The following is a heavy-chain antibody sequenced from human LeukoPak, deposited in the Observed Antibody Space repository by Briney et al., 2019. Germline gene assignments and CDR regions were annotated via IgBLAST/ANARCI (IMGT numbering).Heavy chain of an antibody. CDR2: INHSGST. CDR1: GGSFSGYY. Sequence: SSETLSLTCADYGGSFSGYYWSWIRQPPGKGLEWIGEINHSGSTNYNPSLKSRVTISVDTSKNQFSLKLSSVTAADTAVYYCARERPPYYYGSGSYRAFDIWGQGTMVTVSS. D-gene: IGHD3-10*01. CDR3: ARERPPYYYGSGSYRAFDI. J-gene: IGHJ3*02. V-gene: IGHV4-34*01.